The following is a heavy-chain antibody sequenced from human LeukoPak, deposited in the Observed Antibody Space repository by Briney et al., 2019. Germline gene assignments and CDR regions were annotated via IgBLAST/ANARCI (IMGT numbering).Heavy chain of an antibody. Sequence: ASVKVSCKASGYTFTSYYMHWVRQAPGQGLEWMGIINPSGGSTSYAQKFQGRVTMTRDTSTSTVYMELSSLRSEDTAVYYCARDFYRRRGMSYYDFWSGYLSYYYYMAVWGKGSSVTVSS. CDR1: GYTFTSYY. J-gene: IGHJ6*03. CDR3: ARDFYRRRGMSYYDFWSGYLSYYYYMAV. CDR2: INPSGGST. D-gene: IGHD3-3*01. V-gene: IGHV1-46*01.